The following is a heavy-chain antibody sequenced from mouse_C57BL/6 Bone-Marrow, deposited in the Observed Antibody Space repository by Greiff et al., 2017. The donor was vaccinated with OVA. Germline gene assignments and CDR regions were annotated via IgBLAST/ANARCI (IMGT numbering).Heavy chain of an antibody. Sequence: VQLQQSGAELVRPGASVKLSCTASGFNIKDDYMHWVKQRPEQGLEWIGWSDPENGDTEYASKFQGKATITADTSSNTAYLQLSSLTSEDTAVYYCTKVVATDFDYWGQGTTLTVSS. CDR1: GFNIKDDY. D-gene: IGHD1-1*01. V-gene: IGHV14-4*01. CDR2: SDPENGDT. J-gene: IGHJ2*01. CDR3: TKVVATDFDY.